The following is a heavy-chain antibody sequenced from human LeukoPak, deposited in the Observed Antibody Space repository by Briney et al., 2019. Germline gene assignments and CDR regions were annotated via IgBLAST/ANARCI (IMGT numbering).Heavy chain of an antibody. V-gene: IGHV4-59*12. J-gene: IGHJ4*02. Sequence: PSETLSLTCTVSGGSINTYYWSWIRQPPGKGLEWIGNIYYRGSTNYNPSLKSRVTISVDTPKNQFSLKLSSVTAADTAVYYCARIGYYDSSTPPDYWGQGTLVTVSS. CDR2: IYYRGST. CDR1: GGSINTYY. D-gene: IGHD3-22*01. CDR3: ARIGYYDSSTPPDY.